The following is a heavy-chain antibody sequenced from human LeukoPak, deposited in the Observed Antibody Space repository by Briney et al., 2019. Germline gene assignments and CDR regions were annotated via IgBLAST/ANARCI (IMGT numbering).Heavy chain of an antibody. J-gene: IGHJ4*02. CDR3: ARDRELGY. V-gene: IGHV4-59*01. D-gene: IGHD3-10*01. CDR1: GGSISVYY. Sequence: TSETLSLTCTVSGGSISVYYWSWIRQPPGKGLEWIGYIYNSGSTNYNPSLKSRLTISVDTSKNQFSLKLSSVTAADAAVYYCARDRELGYWGQGTLVTVSS. CDR2: IYNSGST.